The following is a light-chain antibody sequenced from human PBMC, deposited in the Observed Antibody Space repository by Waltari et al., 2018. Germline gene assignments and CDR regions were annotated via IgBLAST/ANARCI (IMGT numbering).Light chain of an antibody. CDR3: QQRSNPPAYT. V-gene: IGKV3-11*01. J-gene: IGKJ2*01. CDR1: HSIGSS. CDR2: DAS. Sequence: TVLTQSPATLSLSPGERATPSCRASHSIGSSLAWYQQNPGQPPSLLMLDASIRATGIPARFSGSGSGTDFTLTISSLEPEDLAVYYCQQRSNPPAYTFGQGTKVEIK.